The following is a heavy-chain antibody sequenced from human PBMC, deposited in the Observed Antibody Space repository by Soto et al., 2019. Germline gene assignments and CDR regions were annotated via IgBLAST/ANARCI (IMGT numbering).Heavy chain of an antibody. D-gene: IGHD3-10*01. V-gene: IGHV4-59*01. CDR3: VRDLNGSGDY. CDR2: IFHSLGA. J-gene: IGHJ4*02. Sequence: SDTMAISRAVCWGCTNSAYGSGIRQPPGKGLEWLGYIFHSLGAKYNPSLGSRGTISLDTSKNQLSLSLRSVTAADTAIYFCVRDLNGSGDYWGQGTLVTVSS. CDR1: WGCTNSAY.